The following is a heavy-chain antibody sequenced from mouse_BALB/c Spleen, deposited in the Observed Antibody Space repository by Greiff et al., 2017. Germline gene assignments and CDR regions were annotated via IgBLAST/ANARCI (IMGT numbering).Heavy chain of an antibody. D-gene: IGHD2-4*01. CDR2: IWAGGST. CDR3: ARGDYGYAMDY. Sequence: VQGVESGPGLVAPSQSLSITCTVSGFSLTSYGVHWVRQPPGKGLEWLGVIWAGGSTNYNSALMSRLSISKDNSKSQVFLKMNSLQTDDTAMYYCARGDYGYAMDYWGQGTSVTVSS. CDR1: GFSLTSYG. J-gene: IGHJ4*01. V-gene: IGHV2-9*02.